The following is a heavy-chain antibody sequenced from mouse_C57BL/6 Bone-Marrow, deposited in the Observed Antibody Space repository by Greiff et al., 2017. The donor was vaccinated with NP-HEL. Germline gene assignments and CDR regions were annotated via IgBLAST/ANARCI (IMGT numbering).Heavy chain of an antibody. Sequence: EVQLQQSVAELVRPGASVKLSCTASGFNIKNTYMHWVKQRPEQGLEWIGRIDTANGNTKYAPKFQGKATITADTSSNTAYLQLSSLTSEVTAIYYCSPYYYGSFYYAMDYWGQGTSVTVSS. V-gene: IGHV14-3*01. CDR1: GFNIKNTY. D-gene: IGHD1-1*01. CDR3: SPYYYGSFYYAMDY. J-gene: IGHJ4*01. CDR2: IDTANGNT.